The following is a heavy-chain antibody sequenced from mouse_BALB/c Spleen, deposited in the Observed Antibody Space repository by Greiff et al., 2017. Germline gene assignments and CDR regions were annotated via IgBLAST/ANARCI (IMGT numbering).Heavy chain of an antibody. Sequence: EVQLVESGGGLVQPGGSRKLSCAASGFTFSDYGMSWVRQAPGKGPEWVAFISNLAYSIYYADTVTGRFTISRENAKNTLYLEMSSLRSEDTAMYYCARGGAYRYDGYYYAMDDWGQGTSVTVSS. J-gene: IGHJ4*01. V-gene: IGHV5-15*02. CDR1: GFTFSDYG. CDR3: ARGGAYRYDGYYYAMDD. D-gene: IGHD2-14*01. CDR2: ISNLAYSI.